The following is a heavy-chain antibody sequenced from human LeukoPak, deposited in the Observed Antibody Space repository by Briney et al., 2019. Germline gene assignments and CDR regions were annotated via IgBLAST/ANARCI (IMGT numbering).Heavy chain of an antibody. D-gene: IGHD3-10*01. CDR2: INSDGSST. V-gene: IGHV3-74*01. J-gene: IGHJ3*02. CDR1: GFPFSSYW. CDR3: STGSGHAFDI. Sequence: GGSLRLSCAASGFPFSSYWMNWVRQVPGKGLVWVSRINSDGSSTSYADSVKGRFTISRDNAKNTLYVQMNSLRAEDTAVYYCSTGSGHAFDIWGRGTMVTVSS.